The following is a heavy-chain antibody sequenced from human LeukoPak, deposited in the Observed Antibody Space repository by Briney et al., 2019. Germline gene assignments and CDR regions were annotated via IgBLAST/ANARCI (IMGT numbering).Heavy chain of an antibody. J-gene: IGHJ6*03. D-gene: IGHD2-2*01. CDR2: MNPNSGNT. CDR3: ARDRVGYQLLPTRRHYYYYMDV. Sequence: GASVKVSCKASGYTFTSYDINWVRQATGQGFEWMGWMNPNSGNTGYAQKFQGRVTITRNTSISTAYMELSSLRSEDTAVYYCARDRVGYQLLPTRRHYYYYMDVWGKGTTVTISS. CDR1: GYTFTSYD. V-gene: IGHV1-8*03.